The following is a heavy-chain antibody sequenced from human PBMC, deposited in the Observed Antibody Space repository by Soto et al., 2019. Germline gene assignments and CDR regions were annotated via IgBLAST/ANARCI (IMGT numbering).Heavy chain of an antibody. CDR1: GFTFSSYW. V-gene: IGHV3-7*01. J-gene: IGHJ4*02. CDR2: IKQDGSEK. CDR3: ARDAYDILTPESGDFDY. D-gene: IGHD3-9*01. Sequence: PGGSLRLSCAASGFTFSSYWMSWVRQAPGKGLEWVANIKQDGSEKYYVDSVKGRFTITRDNAKNSLYLQMNSLRAEDTAVYYCARDAYDILTPESGDFDYWGQGTLVTVSS.